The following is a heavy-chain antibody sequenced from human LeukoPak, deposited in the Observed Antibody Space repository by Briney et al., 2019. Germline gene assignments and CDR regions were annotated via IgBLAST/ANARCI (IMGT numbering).Heavy chain of an antibody. CDR1: GYIFTNYY. CDR2: INPSGSST. V-gene: IGHV1-46*01. CDR3: ARGSDILTASGGGAFDI. J-gene: IGHJ3*02. D-gene: IGHD3-9*01. Sequence: VASVKVSCKASGYIFTNYYIHWVRQAPGQGLEWMGIINPSGSSTSYAPKFQDRVTMTRDMSTSTVYMELRSLRSDDTAVYYCARGSDILTASGGGAFDIWGQGTMVTVSS.